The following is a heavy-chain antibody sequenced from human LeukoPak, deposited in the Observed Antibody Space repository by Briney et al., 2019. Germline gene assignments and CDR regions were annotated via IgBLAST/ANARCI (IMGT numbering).Heavy chain of an antibody. CDR1: GFSISSGYY. CDR3: ARDTYYDFWSGYYPGYYYYYYMDV. D-gene: IGHD3-3*01. CDR2: VYHSGST. V-gene: IGHV4-38-2*02. J-gene: IGHJ6*03. Sequence: SETLSLTCTVSGFSISSGYYWGWIRQPPGKGLEWIGSVYHSGSTNYNPSLKSRVTISVDKSKNQFSLKLSSVTAADTAVYYCARDTYYDFWSGYYPGYYYYYYMDVWGKGTTVTVSS.